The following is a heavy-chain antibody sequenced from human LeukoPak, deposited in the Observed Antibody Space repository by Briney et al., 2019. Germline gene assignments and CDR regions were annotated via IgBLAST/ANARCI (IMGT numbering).Heavy chain of an antibody. Sequence: GASVKVSFKASGGTFSSYAISWVRQAPGQGLEWIGGIIPIFGTANYAQRLQGRVTMTTDTSTSTAYMELRSLRSDDTAVYYCARRLRYFDWPSTGDNYFDYWGQGTLVTVSS. CDR1: GGTFSSYA. J-gene: IGHJ4*02. V-gene: IGHV1-69*05. CDR2: IIPIFGTA. D-gene: IGHD3-9*01. CDR3: ARRLRYFDWPSTGDNYFDY.